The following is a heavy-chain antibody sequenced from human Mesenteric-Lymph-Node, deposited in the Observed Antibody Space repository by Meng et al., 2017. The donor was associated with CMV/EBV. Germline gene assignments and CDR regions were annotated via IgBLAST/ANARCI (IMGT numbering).Heavy chain of an antibody. D-gene: IGHD3-10*01. CDR3: ARSPGYPREFDY. Sequence: GSLRLSCTVSGGSISSSSYYWGWIRQPPGKGLEWIGSIYYSGSTYYNPSLKSRVTISVDTSKNQFSLKLTSVTAADTAVYYCARSPGYPREFDYWGQGTLVTVSS. CDR1: GGSISSSSYY. V-gene: IGHV4-39*07. CDR2: IYYSGST. J-gene: IGHJ4*02.